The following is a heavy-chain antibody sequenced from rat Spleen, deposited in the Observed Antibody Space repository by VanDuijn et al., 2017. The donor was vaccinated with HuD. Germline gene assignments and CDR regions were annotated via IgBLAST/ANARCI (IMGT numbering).Heavy chain of an antibody. J-gene: IGHJ3*01. Sequence: EVQLVESGGGLVQPGGSLKLSCVASGFTFNNYWMTWIRQAPGKGLEWIASISSSGGNVYYPDSVKGRFTISRDNAKSTLYLQMDSLRSEDTATYYWARERNWFAYWGQGTLVTVSS. CDR1: GFTFNNYW. CDR2: ISSSGGNV. CDR3: ARERNWFAY. V-gene: IGHV5-31*01.